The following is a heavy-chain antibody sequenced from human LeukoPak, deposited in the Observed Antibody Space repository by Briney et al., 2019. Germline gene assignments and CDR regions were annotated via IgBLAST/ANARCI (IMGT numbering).Heavy chain of an antibody. CDR2: IYYSGST. CDR3: ASDSARSIAADWGFDP. J-gene: IGHJ5*02. CDR1: GGSISSGGYY. V-gene: IGHV4-31*03. Sequence: SQTLSLTCTVSGGSISSGGYYWSWIRQHPGKGLEWIGYIYYSGSTYYNPSLKSRVTISVDTSKNQFSLKLSSVTAADTAVYYCASDSARSIAADWGFDPWGQGTLVTVSS. D-gene: IGHD6-6*01.